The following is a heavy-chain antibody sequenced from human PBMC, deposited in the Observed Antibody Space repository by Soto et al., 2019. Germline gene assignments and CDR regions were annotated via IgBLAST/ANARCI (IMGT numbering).Heavy chain of an antibody. CDR3: ARSSFGELFPDTLDI. D-gene: IGHD3-10*01. CDR2: VSYDGSNK. CDR1: GFTFSSYG. J-gene: IGHJ3*02. V-gene: IGHV3-30*03. Sequence: QVQLVESGGGVVQPGRSLRLSCAASGFTFSSYGIHWVRQAPGKGLEWVAVVSYDGSNKYYADSVKGRFTISRDNSKNTLYLQMNSLRAEDTSVYYWARSSFGELFPDTLDIWGQGTMVTVSS.